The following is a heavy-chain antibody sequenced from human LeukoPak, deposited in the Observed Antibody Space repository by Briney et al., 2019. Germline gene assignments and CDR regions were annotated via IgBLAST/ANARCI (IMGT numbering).Heavy chain of an antibody. Sequence: PGGSLRLSCAASGFTFSNYGMNWVRQAPGEGLEWVSFTDTSGNYIYYGDSVKGRFTISRDNAKNLVFLQMNGLRAEDTAVYYCARGRSITLLRGVAMSDGFDIWGQGAMVAVSS. V-gene: IGHV3-21*01. CDR2: TDTSGNYI. CDR1: GFTFSNYG. D-gene: IGHD3-10*01. CDR3: ARGRSITLLRGVAMSDGFDI. J-gene: IGHJ3*02.